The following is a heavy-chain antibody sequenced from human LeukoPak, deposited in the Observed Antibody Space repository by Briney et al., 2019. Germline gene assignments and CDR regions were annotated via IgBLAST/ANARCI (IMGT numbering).Heavy chain of an antibody. CDR3: AKDGAGLHFHD. CDR2: VSPSGDIT. Sequence: GGSLRLSCAASGFTFTTYEMNWVRQAPGKGLEWVACVSPSGDITYYADSVKGRFTISRDNSKNTVYLQMNNVRAEDTAVYYCAKDGAGLHFHDWGQGTLVTVSS. CDR1: GFTFTTYE. V-gene: IGHV3-23*01. J-gene: IGHJ4*02. D-gene: IGHD5-18*01.